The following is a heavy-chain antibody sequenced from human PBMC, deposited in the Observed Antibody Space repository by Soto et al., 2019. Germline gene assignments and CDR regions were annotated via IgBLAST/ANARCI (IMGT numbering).Heavy chain of an antibody. J-gene: IGHJ4*02. Sequence: GGSLRLSCAASGFTFTDYAMSWVRQAPGKGLECVSIIGGRGSHTSYADSVKGRFTISRDNSKNTVYLEMHSLTAEDTALYFCAKGPSFFIPSYATTVHYRGLGLLVTGSS. CDR1: GFTFTDYA. V-gene: IGHV3-23*01. CDR3: AKGPSFFIPSYATTVHY. D-gene: IGHD2-2*01. CDR2: IGGRGSHT.